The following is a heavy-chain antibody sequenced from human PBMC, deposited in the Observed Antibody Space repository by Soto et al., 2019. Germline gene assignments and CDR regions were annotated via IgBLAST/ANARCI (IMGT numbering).Heavy chain of an antibody. Sequence: GGALRLSCAASGFTFSSYSMNWVRQAPGKGLEWVSYISSSSSTIYYADSVKGRFTISRDNAKNSLYLQMNSLRDEDTAVYYCARDSRVVIMEYPYYYGMDVWGQGTTVTVSS. D-gene: IGHD3-3*01. CDR1: GFTFSSYS. CDR3: ARDSRVVIMEYPYYYGMDV. CDR2: ISSSSSTI. V-gene: IGHV3-48*02. J-gene: IGHJ6*02.